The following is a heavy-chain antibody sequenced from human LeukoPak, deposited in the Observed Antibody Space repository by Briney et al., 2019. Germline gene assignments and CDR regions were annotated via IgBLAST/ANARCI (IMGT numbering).Heavy chain of an antibody. V-gene: IGHV3-20*04. CDR2: INWNGGST. D-gene: IGHD3-22*01. Sequence: PGGSLRLSCAASGFTFDDYGMSWVRQAPGKGLEWVSGINWNGGSTGYADSVKGRFTISRDNAKNSLYLQMNSLRAEDTALYYCARAPRYYDNSGYYERRGYYFDYWGQGTLVTVSS. CDR1: GFTFDDYG. J-gene: IGHJ4*02. CDR3: ARAPRYYDNSGYYERRGYYFDY.